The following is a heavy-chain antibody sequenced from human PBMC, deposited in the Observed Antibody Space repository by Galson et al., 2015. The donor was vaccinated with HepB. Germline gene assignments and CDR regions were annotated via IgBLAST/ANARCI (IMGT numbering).Heavy chain of an antibody. CDR1: GYTFTSYG. CDR2: ISAYNGNT. D-gene: IGHD4-17*01. V-gene: IGHV1-18*04. Sequence: SVKVSCKASGYTFTSYGISWVRQAPGQGLEWMGWISAYNGNTNYAQKLQGRVAMTTDTSTSTAYMELRSLRSDDTAVYYCERLAPNSHNDYGDYGGGYYFDYWGQVTLVTVSS. CDR3: ERLAPNSHNDYGDYGGGYYFDY. J-gene: IGHJ4*02.